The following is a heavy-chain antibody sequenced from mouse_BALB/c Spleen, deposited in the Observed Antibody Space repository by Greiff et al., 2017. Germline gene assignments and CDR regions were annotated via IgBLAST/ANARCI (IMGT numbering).Heavy chain of an antibody. CDR1: GYAFTNYL. CDR2: INPGSGGT. Sequence: QVHVKQSGAELVRPGTSVKVSCKASGYAFTNYLIEWVKQKPGQGLEWIGVINPGSGGTNYNEKFKGKATLTADKSSSTAYMQLSSLTSADSAVYFYSRERTFDYWGQGTTLTVSS. J-gene: IGHJ2*01. CDR3: SRERTFDY. V-gene: IGHV1-54*01.